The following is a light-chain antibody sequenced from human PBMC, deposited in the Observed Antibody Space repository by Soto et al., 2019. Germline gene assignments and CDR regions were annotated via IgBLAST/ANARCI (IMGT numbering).Light chain of an antibody. J-gene: IGKJ1*01. Sequence: DIQMTQAPSTLSGSVGGRVTITCRARQTISSWLAWYQQKPGKAPKLLIYKASTLKSGVPSRFSGSGSGTEFTLTISSLQPDDFATYYSQHYNSYSEAFGQGTKVDIK. CDR3: QHYNSYSEA. V-gene: IGKV1-5*03. CDR1: QTISSW. CDR2: KAS.